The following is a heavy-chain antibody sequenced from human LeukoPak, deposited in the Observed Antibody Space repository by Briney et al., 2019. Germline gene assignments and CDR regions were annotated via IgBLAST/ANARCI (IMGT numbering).Heavy chain of an antibody. CDR2: ISSSGATR. CDR3: ASVVVVNY. Sequence: GGSLRLSCAASGFTFSSYEMNWVRQAPGKGLEWVSYISSSGATRYYADSVKGRFTISRDNAKNSLYLQMNSLRAEDTAVYYCASVVVVNYWGQGTLVTVSS. J-gene: IGHJ4*02. CDR1: GFTFSSYE. V-gene: IGHV3-48*03. D-gene: IGHD3-22*01.